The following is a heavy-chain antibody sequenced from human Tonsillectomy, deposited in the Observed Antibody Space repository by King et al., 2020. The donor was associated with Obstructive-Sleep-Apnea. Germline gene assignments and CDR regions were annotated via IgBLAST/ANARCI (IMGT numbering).Heavy chain of an antibody. Sequence: VQLQESGPGLVKPSETLSLTCTVSGGSISSYYWSWIRQPPGKGLEWIGYIYYSGSTNYNPSLKSRVTISVDTSKNQFSLRLSSVTAADTAVYYCARGSWGSVYWGQGTLVTVSP. J-gene: IGHJ4*02. CDR2: IYYSGST. V-gene: IGHV4-59*01. D-gene: IGHD2-15*01. CDR1: GGSISSYY. CDR3: ARGSWGSVY.